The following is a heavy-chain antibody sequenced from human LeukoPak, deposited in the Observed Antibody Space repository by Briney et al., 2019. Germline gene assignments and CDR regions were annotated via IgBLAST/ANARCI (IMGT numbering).Heavy chain of an antibody. V-gene: IGHV1-2*02. CDR1: GYTFTGYY. J-gene: IGHJ4*02. D-gene: IGHD6-19*01. Sequence: ASVKVSCKASGYTFTGYYMHWVRQAPRQGLEWMGWINPNSGGTNYAQKFQGRVTMTRDTSISTAYMELSRLRSDDTAVYYCARKGQWLVSFDYWGQGTLVTVSS. CDR3: ARKGQWLVSFDY. CDR2: INPNSGGT.